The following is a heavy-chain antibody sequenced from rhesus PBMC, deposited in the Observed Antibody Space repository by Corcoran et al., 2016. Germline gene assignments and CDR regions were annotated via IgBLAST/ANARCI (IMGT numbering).Heavy chain of an antibody. D-gene: IGHD3-16*01. CDR1: GYSISSGYG. Sequence: QLQLQESGPGLVKPSETLSLTCAVSGYSISSGYGWRWIRQPHGKGLEWIGYISYSGSTIYNPSLKIRVTISRDTYKNQFSLKLSSVTAADTAVYYCARDGDYYSGRPLGALDSWGQGVVVTVSS. V-gene: IGHV4-122*02. CDR3: ARDGDYYSGRPLGALDS. J-gene: IGHJ6*01. CDR2: ISYSGST.